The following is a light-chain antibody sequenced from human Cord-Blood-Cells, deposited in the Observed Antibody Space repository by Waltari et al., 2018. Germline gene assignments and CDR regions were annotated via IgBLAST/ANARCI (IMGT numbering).Light chain of an antibody. V-gene: IGKV1-39*01. CDR1: QSISSY. CDR2: AAS. J-gene: IGKJ1*01. Sequence: DIQMPQSPSSRSASVGDRVTITCRASQSISSYLNWYQQKPGKAPKLLIYAASSLQSGVPSRFSGSESGTDFTLTISSLQPEDFATYYCQQSYSTPRTFGQGTKVEIK. CDR3: QQSYSTPRT.